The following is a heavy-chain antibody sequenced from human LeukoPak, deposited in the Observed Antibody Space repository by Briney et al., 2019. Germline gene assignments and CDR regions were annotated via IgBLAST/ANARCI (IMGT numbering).Heavy chain of an antibody. J-gene: IGHJ5*02. CDR2: INHSGST. CDR3: AKQIGSLRNWFDP. V-gene: IGHV4-34*01. D-gene: IGHD1/OR15-1a*01. Sequence: PSETLSLTCAVYGGSFSGYYWSWIRQPPGKGLEWIGEINHSGSTNYNPSLKSRVTISVDTSKNQFSLKLSSVTAADTAVYYCAKQIGSLRNWFDPWGQGTLVTVSS. CDR1: GGSFSGYY.